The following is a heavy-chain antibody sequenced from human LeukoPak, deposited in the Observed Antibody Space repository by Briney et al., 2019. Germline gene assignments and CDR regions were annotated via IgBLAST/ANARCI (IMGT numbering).Heavy chain of an antibody. V-gene: IGHV3-23*01. D-gene: IGHD5-24*01. J-gene: IGHJ4*02. Sequence: GGSLRLSCAASGFTFSSYAMSWVRQAPGKGLEWVSAISGSGGSTYHADSVKGRFTISRDNSKNTLYLQMNSLRAEDTAVYYCAEVERWLPPGHFDYWGQGTLVTVSS. CDR2: ISGSGGST. CDR3: AEVERWLPPGHFDY. CDR1: GFTFSSYA.